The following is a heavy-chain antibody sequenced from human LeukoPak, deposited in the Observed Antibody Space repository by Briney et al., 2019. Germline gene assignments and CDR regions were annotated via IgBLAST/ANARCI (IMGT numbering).Heavy chain of an antibody. V-gene: IGHV1-69*13. Sequence: GASVKVSCKASGYTFTSYAISWVRQAPGQGLEWMGGIIPIFGTANYAQKFQGRVTITADESTSTAYMELSSLRSEDTAVYYCARWEYYYDTHYYYYYYGMDVWGQGTTVTVSS. CDR3: ARWEYYYDTHYYYYYYGMDV. CDR2: IIPIFGTA. CDR1: GYTFTSYA. D-gene: IGHD3-22*01. J-gene: IGHJ6*02.